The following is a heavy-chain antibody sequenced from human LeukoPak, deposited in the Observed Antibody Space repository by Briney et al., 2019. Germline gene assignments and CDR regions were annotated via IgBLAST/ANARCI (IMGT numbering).Heavy chain of an antibody. CDR3: TRFYDFGLDY. V-gene: IGHV3-73*01. CDR1: GFTFSGSA. J-gene: IGHJ4*02. CDR2: IRSKANNYAT. D-gene: IGHD3-3*01. Sequence: QPGGSLRLSCAASGFTFSGSAMHWVRQASGKGLEWVGRIRSKANNYATAYAASGKGRFTVSRDDSKNTAYLQMNSLKTEDTAVYYCTRFYDFGLDYWGQGTLVTVSS.